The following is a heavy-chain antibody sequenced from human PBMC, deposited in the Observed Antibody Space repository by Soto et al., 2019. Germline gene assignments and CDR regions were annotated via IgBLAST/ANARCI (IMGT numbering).Heavy chain of an antibody. D-gene: IGHD3-22*01. CDR2: IWYDGINK. V-gene: IGHV3-33*01. CDR3: ARVSGAGYHDSTCYFDY. J-gene: IGHJ4*02. CDR1: GFSFSSYG. Sequence: PGGSLRLSCAASGFSFSSYGIHWVRQAPCKGLEWVAGIWYDGINKYYGDSAKGRFTISRDNSMKTLYLEMSSLRAEDTAVYYCARVSGAGYHDSTCYFDYLGQGTLVAVSS.